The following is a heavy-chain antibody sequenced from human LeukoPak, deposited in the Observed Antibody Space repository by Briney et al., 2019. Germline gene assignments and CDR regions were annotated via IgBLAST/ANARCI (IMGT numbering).Heavy chain of an antibody. V-gene: IGHV4-59*01. D-gene: IGHD3-3*01. CDR3: AGRSAATTWPCDY. Sequence: PSETLSLTCSVSGVSIDSYHWSWIRQPPGKGLEWIGYFYYTGSTNYIPSFEGRVTISEDTSKNQISLRLTSVTAADTAVFYCAGRSAATTWPCDYWPQGTVVRVSS. CDR2: FYYTGST. J-gene: IGHJ4*02. CDR1: GVSIDSYH.